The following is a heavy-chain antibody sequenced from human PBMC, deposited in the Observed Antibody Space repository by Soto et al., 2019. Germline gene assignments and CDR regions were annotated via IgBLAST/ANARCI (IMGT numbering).Heavy chain of an antibody. CDR3: AREGPINYDIMNYYGMDV. CDR2: INPNSGGT. D-gene: IGHD3-9*01. CDR1: GYTFTGYY. J-gene: IGHJ6*02. Sequence: QVQLVQSGAEVKKPGASVKVSCKASGYTFTGYYMHWVRQAPGQGLEWMGWINPNSGGTNYAQKFQGWVTMTRDTSISTAYMELSRLRSDDTAVQYCAREGPINYDIMNYYGMDVWGQGTTVTVSS. V-gene: IGHV1-2*04.